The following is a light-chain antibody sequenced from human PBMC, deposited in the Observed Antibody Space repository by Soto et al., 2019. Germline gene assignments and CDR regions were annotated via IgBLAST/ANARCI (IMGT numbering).Light chain of an antibody. J-gene: IGKJ1*01. CDR3: QQYSNWPSWA. CDR1: QSVSSF. V-gene: IGKV3-15*01. Sequence: EKVMTQSPATLSMSPGERDTLSCRASQSVSSFLAWYQQKPGQAPRLLIYGASNRATGIPARFSGSGYGIEFTLSFCSIKPEYFSVYYCQQYSNWPSWAFGQGTKV. CDR2: GAS.